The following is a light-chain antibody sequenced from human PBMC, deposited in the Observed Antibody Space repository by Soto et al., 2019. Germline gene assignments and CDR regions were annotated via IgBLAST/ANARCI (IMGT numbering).Light chain of an antibody. CDR1: SGSVSTNYY. Sequence: QAVVTQEPSFSVSPGGTVTLTCGLTSGSVSTNYYPSWYQQTPGQAPRTLIYRTNSRSSGVPDRFSGSILVNKAALTITGAQADDESDYYCVLYMGGGSALFGGGTKLTV. CDR3: VLYMGGGSAL. CDR2: RTN. J-gene: IGLJ2*01. V-gene: IGLV8-61*01.